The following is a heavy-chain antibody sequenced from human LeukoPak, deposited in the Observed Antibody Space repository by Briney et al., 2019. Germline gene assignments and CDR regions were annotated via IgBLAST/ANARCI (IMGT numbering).Heavy chain of an antibody. V-gene: IGHV3-66*01. CDR2: IYSGGST. Sequence: GGSLRLSCTASEFTVSSNYMSWVRQAPGKGLEWVSVIYSGGSTYYADSVKGRFTISRDNSKNTLYLQMNSLRAEDTAVYYCARIGPDYYDSSGYYYDYWGQGTLVTVSS. D-gene: IGHD3-22*01. CDR3: ARIGPDYYDSSGYYYDY. CDR1: EFTVSSNY. J-gene: IGHJ4*02.